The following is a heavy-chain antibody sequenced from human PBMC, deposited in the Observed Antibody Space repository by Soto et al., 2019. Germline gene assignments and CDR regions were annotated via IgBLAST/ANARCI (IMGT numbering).Heavy chain of an antibody. Sequence: QVQLVESGGGVVQPGRSLRLSCAASGFTFSSYAMHWVRQAPGKGLEWVAVISYDGSNKYYADSVKGRFTISRDNSKNTLYLQMNSLRAEDTAVYYCARAPPSYDFWSGYYDYWGQGTLVTVSS. CDR1: GFTFSSYA. CDR2: ISYDGSNK. CDR3: ARAPPSYDFWSGYYDY. V-gene: IGHV3-30-3*01. D-gene: IGHD3-3*01. J-gene: IGHJ4*02.